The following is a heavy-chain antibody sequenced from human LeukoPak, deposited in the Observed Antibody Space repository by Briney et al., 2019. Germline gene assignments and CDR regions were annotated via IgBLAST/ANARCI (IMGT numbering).Heavy chain of an antibody. CDR1: GGSISNFY. CDR3: ARGNIELYYYGLDV. V-gene: IGHV4-59*13. J-gene: IGHJ6*02. CDR2: VYYTGTT. D-gene: IGHD4-23*01. Sequence: SETLSLTCTVSGGSISNFYWNWLRQSPGKGLQWIGFVYYTGTTDFNPSLKSRVTISVDTSTNQFSLRPSSVTAADTAVYYCARGNIELYYYGLDVWGPGTTVTVSS.